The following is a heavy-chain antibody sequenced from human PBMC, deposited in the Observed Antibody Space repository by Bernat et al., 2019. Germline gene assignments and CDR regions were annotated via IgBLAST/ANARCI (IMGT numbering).Heavy chain of an antibody. Sequence: EVQLLESGGGLVQPGGSLRISCAASGVTFSRYAMSWVRQAPGKGLEWVSAISGSGGSTNYADSVKGRFTISRDNSKNTLYLHMNSLRAEDTAEYYCAKEKHSNTYYYVVDFDYWGQGTLVTVSS. D-gene: IGHD3-22*01. CDR1: GVTFSRYA. CDR2: ISGSGGST. CDR3: AKEKHSNTYYYVVDFDY. V-gene: IGHV3-23*01. J-gene: IGHJ4*02.